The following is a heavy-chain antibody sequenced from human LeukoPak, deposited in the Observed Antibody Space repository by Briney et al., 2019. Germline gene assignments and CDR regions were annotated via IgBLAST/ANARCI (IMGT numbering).Heavy chain of an antibody. V-gene: IGHV3-66*01. CDR2: IYSGGST. D-gene: IGHD6-19*01. J-gene: IGHJ3*02. Sequence: GGSLRLSCAASGFTVSSNYMSWVRQAPGKGLEWVSVIYSGGSTYYADSVKGRFTISRDNSKNTLYLQMNSLRAEDTAVYYCARGSVAGNHAFDIWGQGTMVTVSS. CDR3: ARGSVAGNHAFDI. CDR1: GFTVSSNY.